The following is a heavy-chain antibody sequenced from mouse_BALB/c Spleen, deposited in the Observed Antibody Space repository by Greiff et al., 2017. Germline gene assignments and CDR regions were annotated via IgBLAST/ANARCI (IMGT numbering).Heavy chain of an antibody. CDR2: ISYSGST. V-gene: IGHV3-2*02. Sequence: VQLQQSGPGLVKPSQSLSLTCTVTGYSITSDYAWNWIRQFPGNKLEWMGYISYSGSTSYNPSLKSRISITRDTSKNQFFLQLNSVTTEDTATYYCARSWEGNLYYYAMDYWGQGTSVTVSS. J-gene: IGHJ4*01. D-gene: IGHD2-1*01. CDR3: ARSWEGNLYYYAMDY. CDR1: GYSITSDYA.